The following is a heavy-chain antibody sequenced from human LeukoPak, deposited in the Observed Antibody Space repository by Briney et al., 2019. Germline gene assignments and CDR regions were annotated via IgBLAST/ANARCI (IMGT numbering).Heavy chain of an antibody. CDR1: GFTFDDYG. V-gene: IGHV3-66*01. J-gene: IGHJ4*02. D-gene: IGHD6-19*01. CDR2: IYSGGST. Sequence: GGSLRLSCAASGFTFDDYGMSWVRQAPGKGLEWVSVIYSGGSTYYADSVKGRFTISRDNSKNTLYLQMNSLRAEDTAVYYCAKDSNGYSSGWYRGGYFDYWGQGTLVTVSS. CDR3: AKDSNGYSSGWYRGGYFDY.